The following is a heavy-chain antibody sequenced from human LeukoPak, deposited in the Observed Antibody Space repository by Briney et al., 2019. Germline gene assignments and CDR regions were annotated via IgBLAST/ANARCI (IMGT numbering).Heavy chain of an antibody. CDR3: ASHIAAAGRGGFDY. D-gene: IGHD6-13*01. CDR2: IYSGGST. Sequence: GGSLRLSCAASGFTVSSNYVSWVRQAPGKGLEWVSVIYSGGSTYYADSVKGRFTISRHNSKNTLYLQMNSLSAEDTAVYYCASHIAAAGRGGFDYWGQGTLVTVSS. J-gene: IGHJ4*02. CDR1: GFTVSSNY. V-gene: IGHV3-53*04.